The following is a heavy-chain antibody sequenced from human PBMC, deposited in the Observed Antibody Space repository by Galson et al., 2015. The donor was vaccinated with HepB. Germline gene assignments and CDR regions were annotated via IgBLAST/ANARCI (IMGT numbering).Heavy chain of an antibody. V-gene: IGHV1-69*13. J-gene: IGHJ6*02. CDR3: AKPSPYYYDSSGYHYYYGVDV. CDR2: IIPMFGTP. Sequence: SVKVSCKASGGTFSSYAISWVRQAPAQGLEWMGGIIPMFGTPKYAQKFQGRVTITADESTNTAYMELNSLRAEDTAVYYCAKPSPYYYDSSGYHYYYGVDVWGQGTTVTVSS. D-gene: IGHD3-22*01. CDR1: GGTFSSYA.